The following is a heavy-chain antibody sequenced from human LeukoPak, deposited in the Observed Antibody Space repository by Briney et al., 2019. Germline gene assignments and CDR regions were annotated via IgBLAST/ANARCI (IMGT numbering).Heavy chain of an antibody. CDR1: GFTFSSYA. Sequence: GGSLRLSCAASGFTFSSYAMSWVRQAPGKGLEWVANIRADGSEKYYVDSVKGRFTVSRDNAKNSLYLQMNSLRAEDTGLYYCARYCGGGSCFDYWGRGTLVTVSS. D-gene: IGHD2-15*01. V-gene: IGHV3-7*04. CDR3: ARYCGGGSCFDY. J-gene: IGHJ4*02. CDR2: IRADGSEK.